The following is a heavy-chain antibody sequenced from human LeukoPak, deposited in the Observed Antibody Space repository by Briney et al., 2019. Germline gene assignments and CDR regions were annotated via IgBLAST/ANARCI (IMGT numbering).Heavy chain of an antibody. CDR3: ARDPCGGDCYYFDP. V-gene: IGHV1-24*01. CDR2: LDPEDGET. J-gene: IGHJ5*02. Sequence: ASVKVSCKVSGYTLTELSMHWVRQAPGKGLEWMGGLDPEDGETIYAQKFQGRVTMTEDTSTDTAYMELSSLRSEDTAVYYCARDPCGGDCYYFDPWGQGTLVTVSS. D-gene: IGHD2-21*02. CDR1: GYTLTELS.